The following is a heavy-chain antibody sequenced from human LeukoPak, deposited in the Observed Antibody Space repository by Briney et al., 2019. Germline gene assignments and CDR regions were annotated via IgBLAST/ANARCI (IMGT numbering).Heavy chain of an antibody. V-gene: IGHV4-34*01. J-gene: IGHJ3*01. CDR2: INHSGST. CDR1: GGSFSGYY. CDR3: ASTSGWYFPV. Sequence: ASETLSLTCAVYGGSFSGYYWSWIRQPPGKGLEWIGEINHSGSTNYNPSLKSRVTISVDTSKNQFSLKLSSVTAADTAVYYCASTSGWYFPVWGQGTMVTVSS. D-gene: IGHD6-19*01.